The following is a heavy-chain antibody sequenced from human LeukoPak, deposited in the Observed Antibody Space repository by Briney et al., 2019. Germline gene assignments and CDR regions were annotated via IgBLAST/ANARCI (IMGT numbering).Heavy chain of an antibody. CDR2: ISYDGSNK. J-gene: IGHJ4*02. D-gene: IGHD2-21*01. Sequence: GGSLRLSCVASGFTFSRYGMHWVRQAPGKGLEWVAVISYDGSNKYYADSVKGRFTISRDNSKNTLYLQMNSLRAEDAAVYFCAKAPVTSCRGAYCYPFDSWGQGTLVTVSS. V-gene: IGHV3-30*18. CDR3: AKAPVTSCRGAYCYPFDS. CDR1: GFTFSRYG.